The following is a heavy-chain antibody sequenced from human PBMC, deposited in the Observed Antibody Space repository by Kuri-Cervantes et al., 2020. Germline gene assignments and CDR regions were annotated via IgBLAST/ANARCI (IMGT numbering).Heavy chain of an antibody. D-gene: IGHD3-22*01. Sequence: SATLSLTCTVSGGSISNYYWSWLRQPPRKGLEWLHYIYYSGSTNYNPSLKSRVTVSVDTSKNQFSLKLSPVTAADTAVYYCARHRDEVVIDFDYWGQGTLVTVSS. CDR2: IYYSGST. V-gene: IGHV4-59*08. CDR1: GGSISNYY. J-gene: IGHJ4*02. CDR3: ARHRDEVVIDFDY.